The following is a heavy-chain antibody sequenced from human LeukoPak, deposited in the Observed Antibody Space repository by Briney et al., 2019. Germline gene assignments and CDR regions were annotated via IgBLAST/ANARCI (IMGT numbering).Heavy chain of an antibody. V-gene: IGHV1-18*01. CDR3: ARDCDRSGYYCY. Sequence: ASVKVSCKAFGYXFSDYGISWVRQAPGQGLEWMGWISTYNGNTNYAQNLQGRVAMTTDTSTSTAYMELRSLRSDDTAVYYCARDCDRSGYYCYWGQGTLVTVSS. J-gene: IGHJ4*02. D-gene: IGHD3-22*01. CDR2: ISTYNGNT. CDR1: GYXFSDYG.